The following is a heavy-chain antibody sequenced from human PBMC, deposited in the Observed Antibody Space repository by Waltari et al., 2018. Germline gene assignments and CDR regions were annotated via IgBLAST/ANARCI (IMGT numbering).Heavy chain of an antibody. Sequence: EVQLLESGGGLVQPGGSLRLSCAASGCSFSTYVMNWVRQAPGKGLEWVSSISDAGGIINYADSVKGRFTISRDNSKNTLYLQMNSLRADDTAVYYCARGSGVDSWGQGTLVTISS. D-gene: IGHD7-27*01. CDR1: GCSFSTYV. J-gene: IGHJ4*02. CDR3: ARGSGVDS. V-gene: IGHV3-23*01. CDR2: ISDAGGII.